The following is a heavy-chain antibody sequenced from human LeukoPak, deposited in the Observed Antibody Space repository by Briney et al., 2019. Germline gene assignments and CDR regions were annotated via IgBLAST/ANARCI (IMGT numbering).Heavy chain of an antibody. CDR1: GYTFTGYY. J-gene: IGHJ5*02. CDR3: AREKYYYDSSGYQNWFDP. D-gene: IGHD3-22*01. CDR2: INPNSGGT. V-gene: IGHV1-2*02. Sequence: ASVKVSRKASGYTFTGYYMHWVRQAPGQGLEWMGWINPNSGGTNYAQKFQGRVTMTRDTSISTAYMELSRLRSDDTAVYYCAREKYYYDSSGYQNWFDPWGQGTLVTVSS.